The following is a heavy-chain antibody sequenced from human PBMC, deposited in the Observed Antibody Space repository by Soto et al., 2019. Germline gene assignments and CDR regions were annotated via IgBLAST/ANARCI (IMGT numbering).Heavy chain of an antibody. CDR1: GFAFSRYD. J-gene: IGHJ6*02. CDR2: IWYDGTDN. D-gene: IGHD6-13*01. Sequence: GVSLSLSCAASGFAFSRYDMHCVRQAPDKGLEWVAVIWYDGTDNYCADSVKGRFTISREKSKNTLYLQVDSLRVDDTAVYYCAKDRSSSTDDMDVWGQGNTVTVSS. CDR3: AKDRSSSTDDMDV. V-gene: IGHV3-33*03.